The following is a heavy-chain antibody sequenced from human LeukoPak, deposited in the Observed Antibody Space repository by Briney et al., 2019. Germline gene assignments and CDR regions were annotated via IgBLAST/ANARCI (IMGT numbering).Heavy chain of an antibody. J-gene: IGHJ4*02. CDR1: GFTFSSYG. Sequence: GGSLRLSCAASGFTFSSYGMHWVRQAPGMGLEWVAVIWYDGSNKYYADSVKGRFTISRDNSKNTLYLQMNSLRAEDTAVYYCARDYTMVRGVIDYFDYWGQGTLVTVSS. V-gene: IGHV3-33*01. CDR2: IWYDGSNK. CDR3: ARDYTMVRGVIDYFDY. D-gene: IGHD3-10*01.